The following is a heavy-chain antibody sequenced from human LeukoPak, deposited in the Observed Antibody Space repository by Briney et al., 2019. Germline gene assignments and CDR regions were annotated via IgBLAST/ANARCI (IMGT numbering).Heavy chain of an antibody. J-gene: IGHJ4*02. V-gene: IGHV4-4*07. CDR2: IYTSGST. D-gene: IGHD6-13*01. CDR1: GGSISNYY. Sequence: PSETLSLTCIVSGGSISNYYWSWIRQPAGKGLEWIGRIYTSGSTNYNPSLKSRVTMSVDTSKNQFSLKLSSVTAADTAVYYCARPLSYSSSWYGGSIGYWGQGTLVTVSS. CDR3: ARPLSYSSSWYGGSIGY.